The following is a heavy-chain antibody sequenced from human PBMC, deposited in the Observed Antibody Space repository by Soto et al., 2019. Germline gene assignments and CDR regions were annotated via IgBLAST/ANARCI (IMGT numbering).Heavy chain of an antibody. CDR3: ARQTGDCTNRYYYYGMDV. V-gene: IGHV1-69*01. Sequence: QVQLVQSGAEVKKPGSSVKVSCKASGGTFSSYAISWVRQAPGQGLEWMGGIIPIFGTANYAQKFQGRVTITADESTSTAYMELSSLRSEDTAVYYCARQTGDCTNRYYYYGMDVWGQGTTVTVSS. J-gene: IGHJ6*02. CDR2: IIPIFGTA. CDR1: GGTFSSYA. D-gene: IGHD2-21*02.